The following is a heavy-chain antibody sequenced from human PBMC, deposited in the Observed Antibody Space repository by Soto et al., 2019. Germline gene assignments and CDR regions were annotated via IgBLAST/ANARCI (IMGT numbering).Heavy chain of an antibody. CDR2: IYHSGST. CDR3: ARVSGSYYYAMDV. J-gene: IGHJ6*02. V-gene: IGHV4-4*02. D-gene: IGHD1-26*01. Sequence: SETLSLTCAVSGGAISSSKWWSWVRQPPGKGLEWIGEIYHSGSTNYNPSLKSRVTISVDKSKNQFSLKLSSLTAADTAVYYCARVSGSYYYAMDVWGQGITVTVSS. CDR1: GGAISSSKW.